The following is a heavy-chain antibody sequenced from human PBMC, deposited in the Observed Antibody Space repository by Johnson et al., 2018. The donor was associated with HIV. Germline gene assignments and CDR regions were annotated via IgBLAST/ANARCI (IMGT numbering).Heavy chain of an antibody. CDR1: GFTFSMYA. D-gene: IGHD4-11*01. Sequence: VQLVESRGGLVQPGGSLRLSCAASGFTFSMYAMHWVRQAPGKGLESVSAISSNGGSTYYADSVKGRFTISRDNSKNTLYLQMDSLRAEDMAVYYCARDSRYNNYGGGSVGAFDIWGQGTTVTVSS. V-gene: IGHV3-64*07. J-gene: IGHJ3*02. CDR3: ARDSRYNNYGGGSVGAFDI. CDR2: ISSNGGST.